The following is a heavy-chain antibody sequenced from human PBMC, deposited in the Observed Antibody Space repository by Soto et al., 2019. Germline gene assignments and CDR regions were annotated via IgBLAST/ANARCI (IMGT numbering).Heavy chain of an antibody. V-gene: IGHV1-46*01. J-gene: IGHJ6*02. CDR2: INPNGGST. D-gene: IGHD3-3*01. CDR1: KYTFSNYY. Sequence: QAQLVQSWAEVKKPGASVKVSCKASKYTFSNYYIHWVRQAPGQGLEWMGIINPNGGSTSYARQFQGRVNMTRDSSTSAVSMEVSRLRSEDTAVYYCARLRFLGSYGLDLWGQGTTVTVSS. CDR3: ARLRFLGSYGLDL.